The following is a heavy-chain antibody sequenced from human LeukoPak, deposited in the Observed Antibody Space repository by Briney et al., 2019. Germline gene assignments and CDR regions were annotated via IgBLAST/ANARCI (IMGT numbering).Heavy chain of an antibody. D-gene: IGHD3-10*01. V-gene: IGHV3-74*01. J-gene: IGHJ5*02. Sequence: GGSLRLSCAASGFTFNIYWMHWVRQVPGKGLVWVSHINSDGSDSNYADSVKGRLTISRDNDKNTLHLQMSSLTAEDTAVYYCARAGVGVRRWFDRWGQGTLVTVSS. CDR1: GFTFNIYW. CDR2: INSDGSDS. CDR3: ARAGVGVRRWFDR.